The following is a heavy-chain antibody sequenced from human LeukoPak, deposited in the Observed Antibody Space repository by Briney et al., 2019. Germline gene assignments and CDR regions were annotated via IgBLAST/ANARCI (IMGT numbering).Heavy chain of an antibody. CDR3: AKDRFDWFMDAFDI. D-gene: IGHD3-9*01. V-gene: IGHV3-21*06. J-gene: IGHJ3*02. CDR1: GFTFSSYS. CDR2: ISSSSSNI. Sequence: PGGSLRLSCAASGFTFSSYSMNWVRQAPGKGLEWVSYISSSSSNIYDADSMKGRFTLSRDNTKNSLYLQMNSLRDEDTAAYYCAKDRFDWFMDAFDIWGQGTMVTVSS.